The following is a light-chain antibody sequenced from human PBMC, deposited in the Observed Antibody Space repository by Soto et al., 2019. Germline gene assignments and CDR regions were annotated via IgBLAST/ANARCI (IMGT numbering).Light chain of an antibody. V-gene: IGLV6-57*04. Sequence: NFMLTQPPSVSESPGKTVTISCTRSRGSIASNYVQWYQQRPGSAPTTVIYEDNQRPSGVPDRFSGSIDSSSNSASLTISGLKTADEADYYCQSYDSSNRGVFGGGTQLTVL. CDR3: QSYDSSNRGV. J-gene: IGLJ3*02. CDR2: EDN. CDR1: RGSIASNY.